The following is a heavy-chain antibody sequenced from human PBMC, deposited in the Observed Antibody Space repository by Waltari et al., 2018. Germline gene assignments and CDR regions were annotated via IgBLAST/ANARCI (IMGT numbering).Heavy chain of an antibody. CDR1: GFTFSDYW. J-gene: IGHJ4*02. CDR3: ARVEPADYIGTDY. Sequence: EVRLVESGGGSVQSGGSLRLSCEVSGFTFSDYWMHWVRQSPGKGLMCVARISKEGTRTRYADSVNGRFTISRDNTKNTLYLQMHSLTAEDTAVYFCARVEPADYIGTDYWGPGTLVTVSS. V-gene: IGHV3-74*01. CDR2: ISKEGTRT. D-gene: IGHD1-1*01.